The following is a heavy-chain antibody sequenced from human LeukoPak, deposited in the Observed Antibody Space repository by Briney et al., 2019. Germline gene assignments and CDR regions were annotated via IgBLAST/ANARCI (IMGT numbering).Heavy chain of an antibody. CDR3: ASGAYYYGSGSYEAFDI. J-gene: IGHJ3*02. D-gene: IGHD3-10*01. Sequence: GASVKVSCKASGYTFTSYYMHWVRQAPGQGLEWMGIINPSGGSTSYAQKLQGRVTMTTDTSTSTAYMELRSLRSDDTAVYYCASGAYYYGSGSYEAFDIWGQGTMVTVSS. CDR1: GYTFTSYY. CDR2: INPSGGST. V-gene: IGHV1-46*01.